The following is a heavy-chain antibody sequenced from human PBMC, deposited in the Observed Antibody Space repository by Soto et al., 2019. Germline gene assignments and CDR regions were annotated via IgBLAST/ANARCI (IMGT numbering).Heavy chain of an antibody. D-gene: IGHD6-19*01. Sequence: SETLSLTCTVSGGSISSYYWSWIRQPPGKGLEWIGYIYYSGSTNYNPSLKSRVTISVDTSKNQFPLKLSSVTAADTAVYYCARHHSSGWYDWFDPWGQGTLVTVSS. CDR2: IYYSGST. J-gene: IGHJ5*02. CDR3: ARHHSSGWYDWFDP. V-gene: IGHV4-59*08. CDR1: GGSISSYY.